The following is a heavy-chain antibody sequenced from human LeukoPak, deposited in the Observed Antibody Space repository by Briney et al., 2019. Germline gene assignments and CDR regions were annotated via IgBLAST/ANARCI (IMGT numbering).Heavy chain of an antibody. Sequence: GASVKVSCKASGYTFTGYYMHWVRQAPGQGLEWMGIINPSGGSTSYAQKFQGRVTMTRDTSTSTVYMELSSLRSEDTAVYYCARESVGVVVVVAATHYYYGMDVWGQGTTVTVSS. CDR1: GYTFTGYY. CDR3: ARESVGVVVVVAATHYYYGMDV. V-gene: IGHV1-46*01. J-gene: IGHJ6*02. D-gene: IGHD2-15*01. CDR2: INPSGGST.